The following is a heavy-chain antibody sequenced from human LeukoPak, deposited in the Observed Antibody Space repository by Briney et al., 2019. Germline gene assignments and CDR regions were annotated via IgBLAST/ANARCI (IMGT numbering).Heavy chain of an antibody. D-gene: IGHD5-24*01. CDR2: INWDSGRI. CDR1: GFIFDDYA. J-gene: IGHJ6*03. Sequence: GGSLRLSCVGPGFIFDDYAMHWVRQAPGKGLGWVSSINWDSGRIGYADSVKGRFTISRDNAKNSLYLQMNSLRAEDMALYYCTKGGGATNYYYMDVWGKGTAVTVSS. V-gene: IGHV3-9*03. CDR3: TKGGGATNYYYMDV.